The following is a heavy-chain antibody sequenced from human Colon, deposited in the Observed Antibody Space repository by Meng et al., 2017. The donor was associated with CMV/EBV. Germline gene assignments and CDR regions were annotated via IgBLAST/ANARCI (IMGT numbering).Heavy chain of an antibody. D-gene: IGHD2-2*01. CDR1: GFTFSSYE. J-gene: IGHJ4*02. V-gene: IGHV3-48*03. CDR2: ISSGGHTI. CDR3: AKDPEVVPAAALDY. Sequence: GGSLRLSCVTSGFTFSSYEMNWVRQAPGKGLEWVSYISSGGHTINYADSVKGRFTISRDNAKNSLYLQMNSLRAEDTAVYYCAKDPEVVPAAALDYWGQGTLVTVSS.